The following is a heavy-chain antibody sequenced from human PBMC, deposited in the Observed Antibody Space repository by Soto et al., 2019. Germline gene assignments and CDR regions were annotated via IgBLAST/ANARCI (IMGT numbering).Heavy chain of an antibody. J-gene: IGHJ4*02. V-gene: IGHV4-31*03. CDR1: GGSISSGGYY. CDR3: ARGAIVGATWSFDY. Sequence: QVQLQESGPGLVKPSQTLSLTCTVSGGSISSGGYYWSWIRQHPGKGLEWIGYIYYSGSTYYNPSLKSRVTIXXDTXXXXXSLXXXXXXXXXXXVYYCARGAIVGATWSFDYWGQGTLVTVSS. D-gene: IGHD1-26*01. CDR2: IYYSGST.